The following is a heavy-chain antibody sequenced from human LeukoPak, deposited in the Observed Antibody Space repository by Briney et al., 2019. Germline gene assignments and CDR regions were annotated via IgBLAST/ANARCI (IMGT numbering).Heavy chain of an antibody. CDR2: ISYDGSNK. CDR1: GFIFSSYA. CDR3: ARERPVTTQPNNWFDP. J-gene: IGHJ5*02. D-gene: IGHD4-17*01. V-gene: IGHV3-30-3*01. Sequence: PGRSLRLSCAASGFIFSSYAMHWVRQAPGKGLEWVAVISYDGSNKYYADSVKGRFTISRDNSKNTLYLQMNSLRAEDTAVYYCARERPVTTQPNNWFDPWGQGTLVTVSS.